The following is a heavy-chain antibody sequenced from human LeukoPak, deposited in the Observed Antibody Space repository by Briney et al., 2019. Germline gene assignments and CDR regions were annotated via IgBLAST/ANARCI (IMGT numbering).Heavy chain of an antibody. CDR2: IYTRGTN. CDR1: RVSISNFY. CDR3: ASGRLPADGKYYFDY. J-gene: IGHJ4*02. V-gene: IGHV4-4*07. Sequence: PSETLSLTCTVSRVSISNFYWSWLRQPAGKGVEWIGHIYTRGTNKYNLSLKSRVTMSVDKSKNQLSLRLSSVTAADTAVYYCASGRLPADGKYYFDYWGQGTLVTVSS. D-gene: IGHD6-13*01.